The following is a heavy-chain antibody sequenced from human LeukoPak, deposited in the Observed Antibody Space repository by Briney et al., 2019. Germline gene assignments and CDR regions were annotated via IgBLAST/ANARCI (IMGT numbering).Heavy chain of an antibody. Sequence: GGSLRLSCAASGFTFSIYWMTWVRQAPGKGLEGVANIQEDGREKYYVDSGKGRFTISKDNAKNSLYLQMNSLRAEDTAVYYCARRAVAGTLDYWGQGTLVTVSS. J-gene: IGHJ4*02. CDR1: GFTFSIYW. D-gene: IGHD6-19*01. CDR3: ARRAVAGTLDY. CDR2: IQEDGREK. V-gene: IGHV3-7*04.